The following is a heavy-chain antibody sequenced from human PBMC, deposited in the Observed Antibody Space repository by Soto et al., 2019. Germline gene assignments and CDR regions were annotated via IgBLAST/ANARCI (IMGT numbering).Heavy chain of an antibody. J-gene: IGHJ5*02. Sequence: PVGSLRLACAASGSSFPNYPMHWVRQTADKGLEWLAVISHDGVTKNSADSVKGRFSISRDNSRNRLYLDMNSLRTEDTAMYYCVRGGYSSSWERLDPWGQGTLVTVSS. CDR2: ISHDGVTK. V-gene: IGHV3-30-3*01. CDR3: VRGGYSSSWERLDP. D-gene: IGHD4-4*01. CDR1: GSSFPNYP.